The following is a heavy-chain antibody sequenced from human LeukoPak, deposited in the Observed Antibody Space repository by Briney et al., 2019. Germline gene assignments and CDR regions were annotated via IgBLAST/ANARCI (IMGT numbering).Heavy chain of an antibody. V-gene: IGHV4-59*01. CDR1: GGSISSYY. J-gene: IGHJ6*03. CDR2: IYYSGST. D-gene: IGHD4-23*01. CDR3: ARDNYGGTPRVDYYYYYMDV. Sequence: SETLSLTCTVSGGSISSYYWSWIRQPPGKGLEWIGYIYYSGSTNYNPSLKSRVTISVDTSKNQFSLKLSSVTAADTAVYYCARDNYGGTPRVDYYYYYMDVWGKGTTVTVSS.